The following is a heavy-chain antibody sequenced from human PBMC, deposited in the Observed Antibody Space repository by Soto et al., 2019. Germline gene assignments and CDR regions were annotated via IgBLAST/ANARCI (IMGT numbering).Heavy chain of an antibody. D-gene: IGHD3-10*01. J-gene: IGHJ5*02. Sequence: QVQLQESGPGLVKPSGTLSLTCAVSGGSISSSNWWSWVRQPPGKGLEWIGEIYHSGSTNYNPSLKSRVTISVDKPKNQCSLQLSSVTAADTAVYYCARDYMVRGVMRWFDPGGQGTLVAVSS. CDR2: IYHSGST. V-gene: IGHV4-4*02. CDR1: GGSISSSNW. CDR3: ARDYMVRGVMRWFDP.